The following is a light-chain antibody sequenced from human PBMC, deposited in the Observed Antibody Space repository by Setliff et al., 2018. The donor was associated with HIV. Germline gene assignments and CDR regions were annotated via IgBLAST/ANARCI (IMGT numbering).Light chain of an antibody. CDR2: RNN. J-gene: IGLJ2*01. V-gene: IGLV1-47*01. Sequence: GTPGQSVTISCSGSTSNIGSNYVYWYQQLPGTAPKALIYRNNERPSGVPDRFSGSKSGTSASLAIRGLRSEDEGDYYCAAWDGSLSGVVFGGGTKVTVL. CDR1: TSNIGSNY. CDR3: AAWDGSLSGVV.